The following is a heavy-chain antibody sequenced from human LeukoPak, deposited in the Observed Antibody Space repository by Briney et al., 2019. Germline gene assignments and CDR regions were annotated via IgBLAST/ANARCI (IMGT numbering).Heavy chain of an antibody. CDR1: GGSISGYY. Sequence: SETLSLTCTVSGGSISGYYWNWIRQPAGKGLEWIGRIYTSGNTNYNPSLKSRVTISVDTSKNQLSLKLSSVTAADTAVYYCARPSYGFLYFDYWGQGTLVTVSS. J-gene: IGHJ4*02. D-gene: IGHD5-18*01. CDR3: ARPSYGFLYFDY. V-gene: IGHV4-4*07. CDR2: IYTSGNT.